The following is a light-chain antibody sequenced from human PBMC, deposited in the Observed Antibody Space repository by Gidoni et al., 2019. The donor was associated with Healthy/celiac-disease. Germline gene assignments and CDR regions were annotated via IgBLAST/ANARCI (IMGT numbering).Light chain of an antibody. J-gene: IGKJ3*01. CDR3: QPSYSTPRIT. CDR1: QSISSY. V-gene: IGKV1-39*01. CDR2: AAS. Sequence: DIQMTQSPSSLSASVGDRVTITCRASQSISSYLNWYQQKPGKAPKLLIYAASSLQSGVPSRFSGSGSGTDFTLTISSLQPEDFAPYYCQPSYSTPRITFGPGTKVDIK.